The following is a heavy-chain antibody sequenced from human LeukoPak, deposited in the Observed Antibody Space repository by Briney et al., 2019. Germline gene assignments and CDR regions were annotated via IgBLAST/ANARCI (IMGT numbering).Heavy chain of an antibody. CDR2: IYHSGST. CDR3: ARSGRFGELVY. CDR1: GFSISSGYY. J-gene: IGHJ4*02. Sequence: SETLSLTCTVSGFSISSGYYWGWIRQPPGKGLEWIGSIYHSGSTYYNPSLKSRLTISVDTSKNQFSLKLSSVTAADTAVYYCARSGRFGELVYWGQGTLVTVSS. D-gene: IGHD3-10*01. V-gene: IGHV4-38-2*02.